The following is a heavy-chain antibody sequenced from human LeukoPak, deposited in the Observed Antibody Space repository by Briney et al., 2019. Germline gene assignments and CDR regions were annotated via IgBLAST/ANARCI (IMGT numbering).Heavy chain of an antibody. CDR2: INPNSGGT. CDR1: GYTFTGYY. CDR3: ARYCSGGSCYRTLYYFDY. J-gene: IGHJ4*02. D-gene: IGHD2-15*01. Sequence: ASVKVSCKASGYTFTGYYMHWVRQAPGQGLEWMGWINPNSGGTNYAQRFQGRVTMTRDTSISTAYMELSRLRSDDTAVSYCARYCSGGSCYRTLYYFDYWGQGTLVTVSS. V-gene: IGHV1-2*02.